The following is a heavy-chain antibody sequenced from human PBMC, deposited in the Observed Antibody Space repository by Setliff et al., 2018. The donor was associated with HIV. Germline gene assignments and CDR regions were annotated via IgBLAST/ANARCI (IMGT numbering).Heavy chain of an antibody. CDR2: IHSSGTT. Sequence: ATLSLTCTVSGDSISNYYWSWIRQPPGMGLEWIGSIHSSGTTYYNPSLKSRVAISVDTSRSQFSLKLRSVTAADTAVYYCARHKTNYDFYAFDVWGQGTMVTVSS. J-gene: IGHJ3*01. V-gene: IGHV4-39*01. D-gene: IGHD3-3*01. CDR1: GDSISNYY. CDR3: ARHKTNYDFYAFDV.